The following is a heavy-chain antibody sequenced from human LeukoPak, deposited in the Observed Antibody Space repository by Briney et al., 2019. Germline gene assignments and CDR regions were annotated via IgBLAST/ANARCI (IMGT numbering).Heavy chain of an antibody. J-gene: IGHJ1*01. Sequence: GGFLRLSCAASGFTSSSYAMSWVRQAPGKGLEWVSGISPSGDDTNYADSVKGRFTISRDNSKNTLYLQMNSLRAEDTAVYYCAKDMKPYSRGWPYFQHWGQATLVTVS. V-gene: IGHV3-23*01. CDR3: AKDMKPYSRGWPYFQH. CDR2: ISPSGDDT. CDR1: GFTSSSYA. D-gene: IGHD6-19*01.